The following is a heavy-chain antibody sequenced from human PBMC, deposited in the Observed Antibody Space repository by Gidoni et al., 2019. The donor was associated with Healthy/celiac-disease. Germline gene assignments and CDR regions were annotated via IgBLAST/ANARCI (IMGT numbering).Heavy chain of an antibody. V-gene: IGHV3-73*02. J-gene: IGHJ4*02. D-gene: IGHD3-22*01. Sequence: EVQLVESGGGLVQPGGSLKLSCAASGFTFSGSAMHWVRQASGKGLEWVGRIRSKANSYATAYAASVKGRFTISRDDSKNTAYLQMNSLKTEDTAVYYCTSENDYYDSSGPDWGQGTLVTVSS. CDR2: IRSKANSYAT. CDR1: GFTFSGSA. CDR3: TSENDYYDSSGPD.